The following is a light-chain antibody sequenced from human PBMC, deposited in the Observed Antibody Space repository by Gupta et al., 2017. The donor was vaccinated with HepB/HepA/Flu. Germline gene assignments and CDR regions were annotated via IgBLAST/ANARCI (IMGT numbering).Light chain of an antibody. J-gene: IGKJ5*01. CDR3: MQALQTPIT. Sequence: EIVMTQSPLSLPVTPGEPASISCRSSQSLLHSNGYNYLDWYLQKPGQSPQLLIYLGSNRASGVPDRFSGSGSGTDFTLKISRVEAEDVGVYYCMQALQTPITFGQGTRLELQ. CDR2: LGS. CDR1: QSLLHSNGYNY. V-gene: IGKV2-28*01.